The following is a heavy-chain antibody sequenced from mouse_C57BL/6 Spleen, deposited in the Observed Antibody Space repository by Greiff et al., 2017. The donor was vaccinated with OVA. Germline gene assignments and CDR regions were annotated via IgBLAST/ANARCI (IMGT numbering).Heavy chain of an antibody. V-gene: IGHV1-61*01. Sequence: QVQLQQSGAELVRPGSSVKLSCKASGYTFTSYWMDWVKQRPGQGLEWIGNIYPSDSETHYNQKFKDKATLTVDKSSSTAYMQLSSLTSEDSAVYYCARAYYDYDRGDYYAMDYWGQGTSVTVSS. J-gene: IGHJ4*01. D-gene: IGHD2-4*01. CDR1: GYTFTSYW. CDR2: IYPSDSET. CDR3: ARAYYDYDRGDYYAMDY.